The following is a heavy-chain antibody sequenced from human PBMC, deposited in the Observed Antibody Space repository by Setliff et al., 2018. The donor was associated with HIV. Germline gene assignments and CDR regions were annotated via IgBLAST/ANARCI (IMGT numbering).Heavy chain of an antibody. Sequence: GGSLRLSCTPSGFTFSSHAMSWVRQAPGKGLQWVSGISGDTFNTYTADSVKGRFTISRDNSKNTLYLQMNNLRAEDSAIYYCAKDIDLGRANFYYYMDVWGKGTTVTVSS. CDR1: GFTFSSHA. D-gene: IGHD7-27*01. J-gene: IGHJ6*03. V-gene: IGHV3-23*01. CDR3: AKDIDLGRANFYYYMDV. CDR2: ISGDTFNT.